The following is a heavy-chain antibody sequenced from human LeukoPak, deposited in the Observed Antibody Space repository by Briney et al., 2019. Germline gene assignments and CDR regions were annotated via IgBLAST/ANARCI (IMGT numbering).Heavy chain of an antibody. V-gene: IGHV1-8*03. CDR3: ARETKGGYSGYDLGSLAFDI. CDR1: GYTFTSYG. J-gene: IGHJ3*02. D-gene: IGHD5-12*01. CDR2: MNPNSGNT. Sequence: GASVKVSCKASGYTFTSYGISWVRQAAGQGLEWMGWMNPNSGNTGYAQKFQGRVTITADESTSTAYMELSSLRSEDTAVYYCARETKGGYSGYDLGSLAFDIWGQGTMVTVSS.